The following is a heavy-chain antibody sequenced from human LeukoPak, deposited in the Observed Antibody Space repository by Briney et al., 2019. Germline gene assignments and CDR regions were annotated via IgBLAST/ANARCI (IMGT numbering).Heavy chain of an antibody. Sequence: GGSLRLSCAASGFTFSVYSMNWVRQAPGKGLEWVSSISSSSTYIYYADSLKGRFTISRDNAKKSLYLQMNSLRAEDTAVYYCATGRGNEDYFDYWGQGTLVTVSS. CDR3: ATGRGNEDYFDY. J-gene: IGHJ4*02. CDR2: ISSSSTYI. D-gene: IGHD1-1*01. CDR1: GFTFSVYS. V-gene: IGHV3-21*01.